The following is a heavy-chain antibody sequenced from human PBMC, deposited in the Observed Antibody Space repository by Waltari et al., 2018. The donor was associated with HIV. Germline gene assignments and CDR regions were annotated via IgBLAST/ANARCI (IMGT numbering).Heavy chain of an antibody. V-gene: IGHV3-21*01. CDR3: ARDRTLGAYHRYYFDY. J-gene: IGHJ4*02. CDR1: GFTFSSYS. D-gene: IGHD1-26*01. CDR2: ISSSSSYI. Sequence: EVQLVESGGGLVKPGGSLRLSCAASGFTFSSYSMNWVRQAPGKGLEWVSSISSSSSYIYYADSVKGRFTISRDNAKNSLYLQMNSLRAEDTAVYYCARDRTLGAYHRYYFDYWGQGTLVTVSS.